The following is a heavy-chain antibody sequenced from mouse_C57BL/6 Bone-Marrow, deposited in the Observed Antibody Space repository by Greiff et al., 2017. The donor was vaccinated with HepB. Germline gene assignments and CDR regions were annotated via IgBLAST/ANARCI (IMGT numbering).Heavy chain of an antibody. CDR3: ARKDNSNYLDY. Sequence: VQRVQSGPGLVAPSQSLYITCTVSGFSLTSYAISWVRQPPGKGLEWLGVIWPGGGTNYNSALKSRLSISKDNSKSQVFLNMNRQQTDDTDRYYGARKDNSNYLDYWGHGTTLTFAS. CDR1: GFSLTSYA. D-gene: IGHD2-5*01. J-gene: IGHJ2*01. V-gene: IGHV2-9-1*01. CDR2: IWPGGGT.